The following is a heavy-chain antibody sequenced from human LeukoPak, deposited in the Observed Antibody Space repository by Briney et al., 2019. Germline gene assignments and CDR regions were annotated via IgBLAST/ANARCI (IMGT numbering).Heavy chain of an antibody. CDR3: ARVRLGTQRFSLYYYYYMDV. CDR1: GYTFTSYD. D-gene: IGHD3-3*02. V-gene: IGHV1-8*03. CDR2: MNPNSGNT. Sequence: PLASVKVSCKASGYTFTSYDINWVRQATGQGLEWMGWMNPNSGNTGYAQKFQGRVTITRNTSISTAYMELSSLRSEDTAVYYCARVRLGTQRFSLYYYYYMDVWGKGTTVTVSS. J-gene: IGHJ6*03.